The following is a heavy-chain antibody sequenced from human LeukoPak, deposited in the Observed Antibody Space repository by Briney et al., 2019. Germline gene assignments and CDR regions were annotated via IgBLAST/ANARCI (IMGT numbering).Heavy chain of an antibody. D-gene: IGHD6-13*01. V-gene: IGHV3-7*03. J-gene: IGHJ4*02. CDR3: ARKGGSPDY. CDR1: GFTFSNFW. CDR2: INEDGSEK. Sequence: GGSLRLSCEASGFTFSNFWMSWIRQAPGKGLERVASINEDGSEKVYVDSVKGRFTISRDNAKNSLYLQMDSLRGDDTAAYYCARKGGSPDYWGQGTLVTVSS.